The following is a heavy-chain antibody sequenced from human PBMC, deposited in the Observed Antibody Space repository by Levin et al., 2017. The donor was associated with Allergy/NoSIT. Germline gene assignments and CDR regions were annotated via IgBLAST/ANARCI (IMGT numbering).Heavy chain of an antibody. D-gene: IGHD3-10*01. V-gene: IGHV3-21*01. CDR3: ARVSVGSGSYYKEVDY. CDR1: GFTFSSYS. Sequence: GESLKISCAASGFTFSSYSMNWVRQAPGKGLEWVSYMSSSNSYIYYADSVKGRFTISRDNAKNSLYLQMNSLRAEDTAVYYCARVSVGSGSYYKEVDYWGQGTLVTVSS. J-gene: IGHJ4*02. CDR2: MSSSNSYI.